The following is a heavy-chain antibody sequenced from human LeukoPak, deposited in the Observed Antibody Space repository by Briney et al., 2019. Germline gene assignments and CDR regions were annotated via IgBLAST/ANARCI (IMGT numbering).Heavy chain of an antibody. D-gene: IGHD6-13*01. CDR3: ARDGIIAAASDY. CDR1: GSTFSRLA. J-gene: IGHJ4*02. V-gene: IGHV1-69*04. CDR2: IIPILGIA. Sequence: SVKVSCKASGSTFSRLAIRWVRKAPGQGLEWKGRIIPILGIATYAQKFQGRVTITADKSTSTAYMELSSLRSEDTAVYYCARDGIIAAASDYWGQGTLVTVSS.